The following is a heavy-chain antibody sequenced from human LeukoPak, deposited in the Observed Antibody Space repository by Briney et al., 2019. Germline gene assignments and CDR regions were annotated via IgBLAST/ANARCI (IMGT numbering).Heavy chain of an antibody. Sequence: SETLSLTCTVSGYSISSGYYWGWIRQPPGKGLEWIGSMYHSGSTYYKPSLKSRVTISLDTSKNQFSLKLRSVTAADTAVYYCARSPIAARHFDYWGQGTLVTVSS. J-gene: IGHJ4*02. V-gene: IGHV4-38-2*02. CDR1: GYSISSGYY. CDR3: ARSPIAARHFDY. CDR2: MYHSGST. D-gene: IGHD6-6*01.